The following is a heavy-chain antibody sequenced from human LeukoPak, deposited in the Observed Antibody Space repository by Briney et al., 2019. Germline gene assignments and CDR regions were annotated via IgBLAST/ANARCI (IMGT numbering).Heavy chain of an antibody. CDR3: ARDFKRPYYMDV. Sequence: ASVKVSCKASGGTFSSYGISWVRQAPGQGREWMGWISAYNGNTNYAQKLQGRVTMTTDTSTSTAYMELRSLRSDDTAVYYCARDFKRPYYMDVSGKGTTVTVSS. J-gene: IGHJ6*03. CDR1: GGTFSSYG. CDR2: ISAYNGNT. V-gene: IGHV1-18*01.